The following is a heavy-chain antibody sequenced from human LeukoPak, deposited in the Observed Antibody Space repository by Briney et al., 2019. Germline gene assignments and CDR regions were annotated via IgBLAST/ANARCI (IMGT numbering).Heavy chain of an antibody. Sequence: GGSLRLSCAASGFTFSSYAMSWVRQAPGKGLEWVSVIYSGGNTYYADSVKGRFTISRDNSKNTLYLQMNGLRAEDTAVYYCAGAGRTWIDYWGQGTLVTVSS. V-gene: IGHV3-53*01. CDR2: IYSGGNT. CDR1: GFTFSSYA. CDR3: AGAGRTWIDY. J-gene: IGHJ4*02. D-gene: IGHD2-8*01.